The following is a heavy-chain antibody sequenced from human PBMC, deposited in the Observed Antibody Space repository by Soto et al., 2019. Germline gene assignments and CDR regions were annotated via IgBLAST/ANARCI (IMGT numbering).Heavy chain of an antibody. CDR2: IDWDDDK. J-gene: IGHJ6*02. CDR1: GFSLSTSGMC. CDR3: ERIPSYGSGIHGMDV. Sequence: SGPTLVNPTQTLTLTCTFSGFSLSTSGMCVSWIRQPPGKALEWLALIDWDDDKYYSTSLKTRLTISKDTSKNQVVLTMTNMGPVDTATYYCERIPSYGSGIHGMDVWGQGTTVTVSS. D-gene: IGHD3-10*01. V-gene: IGHV2-70*01.